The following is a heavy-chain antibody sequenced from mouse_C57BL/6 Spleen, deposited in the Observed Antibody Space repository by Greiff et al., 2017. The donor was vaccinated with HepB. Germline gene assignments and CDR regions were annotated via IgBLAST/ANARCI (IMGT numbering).Heavy chain of an antibody. Sequence: EVQRVESGGGLVQPGGSLKLSCAASGFTFSDYYMYWVRQTPEKRLEWVAYISNGGGSTYYPDTVKGRFTISRDNAKNTLYLQMSRLKSEDTAMYYCARQGYGYDYYAMDYWGQRTSVTVSS. CDR2: ISNGGGST. J-gene: IGHJ4*01. CDR1: GFTFSDYY. CDR3: ARQGYGYDYYAMDY. D-gene: IGHD2-2*01. V-gene: IGHV5-12*01.